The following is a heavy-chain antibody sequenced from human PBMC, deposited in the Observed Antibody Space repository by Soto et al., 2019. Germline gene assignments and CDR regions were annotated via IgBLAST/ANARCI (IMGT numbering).Heavy chain of an antibody. J-gene: IGHJ6*02. D-gene: IGHD2-15*01. V-gene: IGHV5-10-1*01. CDR1: GYSFTSYW. CDR2: IDPSDSYT. Sequence: PGESLKISCKGSGYSFTSYWISWVRQMPGKGLEWMGRIDPSDSYTNYSPSFQGHVTISADKSISTAYLQWSSLKASDTAMYYCARRPVVAADYYYYGMDVWGQGTTVTVSS. CDR3: ARRPVVAADYYYYGMDV.